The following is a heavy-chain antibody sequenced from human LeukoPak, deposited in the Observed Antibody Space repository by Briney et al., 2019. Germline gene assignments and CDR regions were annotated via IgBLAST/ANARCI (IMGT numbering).Heavy chain of an antibody. J-gene: IGHJ5*02. Sequence: SETLSLTCAVYGGSFSGYYWSWIRQPPGKGLEWIGEINHSGSTNYNPSLKSRVTISVDTSKNQFSLELSSVTAADTAVYYCARHAGSGWFQHINWFDPWGQGTLVTVSS. CDR3: ARHAGSGWFQHINWFDP. CDR1: GGSFSGYY. V-gene: IGHV4-34*01. CDR2: INHSGST. D-gene: IGHD6-19*01.